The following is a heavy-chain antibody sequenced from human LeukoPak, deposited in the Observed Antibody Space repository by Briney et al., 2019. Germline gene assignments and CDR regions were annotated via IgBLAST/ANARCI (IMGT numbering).Heavy chain of an antibody. CDR2: IYYTGTT. D-gene: IGHD2-15*01. CDR3: ARQECNGGSCYSRAIWFDP. Sequence: SETLSLTCNVSGGSISSATYYWGWLRQPPGKGLEWIGSIYYTGTTYYSPSLKSRVTISVHTSKNQLSLKLNSVTAADTAVHYCARQECNGGSCYSRAIWFDPWGQGTLVTVSS. CDR1: GGSISSATYY. V-gene: IGHV4-39*01. J-gene: IGHJ5*02.